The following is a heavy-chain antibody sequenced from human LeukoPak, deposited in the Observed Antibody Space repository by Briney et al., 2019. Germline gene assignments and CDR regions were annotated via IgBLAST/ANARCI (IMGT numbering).Heavy chain of an antibody. CDR2: ISSKGGST. Sequence: PGRSLRLSCSASGLTFSSYAMHWVSQAPGKGLEYVSSISSKGGSTYYADSVKGRFTISRDNSKTTLYLQMSSLRAEDAAVYYCVKDQGVVGATYYFDYWGQGTLVTVSS. CDR3: VKDQGVVGATYYFDY. V-gene: IGHV3-64D*09. J-gene: IGHJ4*02. D-gene: IGHD1-26*01. CDR1: GLTFSSYA.